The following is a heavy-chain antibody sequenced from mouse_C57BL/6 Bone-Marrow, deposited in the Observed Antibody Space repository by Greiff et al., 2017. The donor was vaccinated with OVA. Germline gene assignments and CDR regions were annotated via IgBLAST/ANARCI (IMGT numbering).Heavy chain of an antibody. V-gene: IGHV1-22*01. CDR3: ARGKIYYYGSILYWYFDV. D-gene: IGHD1-1*01. CDR1: GYTFTDYN. CDR2: INPNNGGT. J-gene: IGHJ1*03. Sequence: EVKLMESGPELVKPGASVKMSCKASGYTFTDYNMHWVKQSHGKSLEWIGYINPNNGGTSYNQKFKGKATLTVNKSSSTAYMELRSLTSEDSAVYYCARGKIYYYGSILYWYFDVWGTGTTVTVSS.